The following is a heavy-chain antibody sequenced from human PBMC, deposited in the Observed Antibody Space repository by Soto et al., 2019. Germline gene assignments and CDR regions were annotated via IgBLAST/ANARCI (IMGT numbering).Heavy chain of an antibody. J-gene: IGHJ6*02. CDR2: IIRIFGTA. Sequence: QVQLVQSGAEVKKPGSSVKVSCKASGGTFSSYAISWVRQAPGQGLEWMGGIIRIFGTADYAQKFQGRVTITAGASTSTAYMELSSLRSEDRAVYYCATPPAGYYCYGMDVWGQGTTVTVSS. V-gene: IGHV1-69*12. CDR1: GGTFSSYA. CDR3: ATPPAGYYCYGMDV.